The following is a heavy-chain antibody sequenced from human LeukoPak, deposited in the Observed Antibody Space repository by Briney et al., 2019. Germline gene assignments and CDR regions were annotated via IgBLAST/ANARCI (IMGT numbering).Heavy chain of an antibody. V-gene: IGHV1-2*02. J-gene: IGHJ4*02. D-gene: IGHD6-13*01. CDR1: GYTFIGYY. Sequence: ASMKVSCKASGYTFIGYYMHWVRQAPGQGLEWMGWINPNSGDTNYAQKFQGRVTMTKDTSISTAYMELSSLRSDDTAVYYCARARYNTRWQLDFDYWGQGTLVTVSS. CDR3: ARARYNTRWQLDFDY. CDR2: INPNSGDT.